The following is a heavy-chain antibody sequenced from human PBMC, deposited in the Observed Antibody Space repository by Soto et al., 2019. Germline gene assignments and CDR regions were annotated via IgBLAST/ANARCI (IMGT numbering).Heavy chain of an antibody. CDR2: ISYDGSNK. Sequence: QVQLVESGGGVVQPGRSLRLSCAASGFTFSSYGMHWVRQAPGKGLEWVAVISYDGSNKYYADSVKGRFTISRDNSKNTQYLQMNSLRAEDTAVYYCAKDSHYDILTGYYRDYYYYGMDVWGQGTTVTVSS. CDR3: AKDSHYDILTGYYRDYYYYGMDV. CDR1: GFTFSSYG. D-gene: IGHD3-9*01. V-gene: IGHV3-30*18. J-gene: IGHJ6*02.